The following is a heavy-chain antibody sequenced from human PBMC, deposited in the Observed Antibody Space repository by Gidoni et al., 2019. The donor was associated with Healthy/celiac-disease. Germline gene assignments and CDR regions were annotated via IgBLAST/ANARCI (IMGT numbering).Heavy chain of an antibody. CDR3: ARVSKNNWFDP. CDR1: GGSFCGYY. CDR2: INHSGST. Sequence: QVQLQQWGAGLLKPSETLSLTCAVYGGSFCGYYWSWIRQPPGKGLEWIGEINHSGSTNYNPSLKSRVTISVDTSKNQFSLKLSSVTAADTAVYYCARVSKNNWFDPWGQGTLVTVSS. V-gene: IGHV4-34*01. J-gene: IGHJ5*02.